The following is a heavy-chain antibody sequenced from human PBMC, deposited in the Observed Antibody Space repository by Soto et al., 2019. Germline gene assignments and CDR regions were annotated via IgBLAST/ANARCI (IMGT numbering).Heavy chain of an antibody. J-gene: IGHJ4*02. CDR2: ISGDGTTV. V-gene: IGHV3-11*01. CDR3: ATPTPLRGAMITNINFDF. D-gene: IGHD3-10*01. CDR1: GFRFSDHY. Sequence: GGSLRLSCAASGFRFSDHYMTWIRQAPGKGLEWVSKISGDGTTVYYADSVKGRFTVSRDNAKNSLYLEMNSLRAEDTAIYYCATPTPLRGAMITNINFDFWGQGTPVTVSS.